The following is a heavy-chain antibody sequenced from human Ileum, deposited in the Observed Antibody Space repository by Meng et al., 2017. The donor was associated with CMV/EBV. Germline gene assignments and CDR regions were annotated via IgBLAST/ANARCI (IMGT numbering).Heavy chain of an antibody. CDR1: GFTFSSYW. V-gene: IGHV3-74*01. Sequence: GESLKISCAASGFTFSSYWMHWVRQAPGKGLVWVSRIISDGTGTSYADSVKGRFTISRDNAKNTLYLQMNSLRAEDTAVYYCARGGSTWVDYWGQGKLV. D-gene: IGHD6-13*01. J-gene: IGHJ4*02. CDR3: ARGGSTWVDY. CDR2: IISDGTGT.